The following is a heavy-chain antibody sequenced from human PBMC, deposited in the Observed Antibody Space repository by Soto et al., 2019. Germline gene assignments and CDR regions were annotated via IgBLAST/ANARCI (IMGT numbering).Heavy chain of an antibody. J-gene: IGHJ4*02. V-gene: IGHV3-53*01. CDR1: GFDVTTNC. CDR3: VRDKRTISGIFPGY. Sequence: GGSLRLSCVGSGFDVTTNCMRWVRQAPGKGLECVSIVCTGGATHYADSVKGRFTISRDSSKNTVHLQMNSVRAEDTAVYYCVRDKRTISGIFPGYWGQGTQVTVS. D-gene: IGHD1-1*01. CDR2: VCTGGAT.